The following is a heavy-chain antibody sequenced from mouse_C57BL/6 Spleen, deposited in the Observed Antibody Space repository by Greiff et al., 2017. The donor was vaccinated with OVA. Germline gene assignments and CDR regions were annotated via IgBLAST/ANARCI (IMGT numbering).Heavy chain of an antibody. CDR1: GYTFTSYG. D-gene: IGHD3-2*02. CDR3: ATAQATLFDY. Sequence: QVQLQQSGAELARPGASVKLSCKASGYTFTSYGISWVKQRTGQGLEWIGEIYPRSGNTYYNEKFKGKATLTADKSSSTAYMELRSLTSEDSAVYFCATAQATLFDYWGQGTTLTVSS. J-gene: IGHJ2*01. V-gene: IGHV1-81*01. CDR2: IYPRSGNT.